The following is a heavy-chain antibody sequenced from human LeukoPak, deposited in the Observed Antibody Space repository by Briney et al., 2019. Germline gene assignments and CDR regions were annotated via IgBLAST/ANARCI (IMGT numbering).Heavy chain of an antibody. CDR2: INPNSGGT. J-gene: IGHJ4*02. D-gene: IGHD3-22*01. V-gene: IGHV1-2*02. CDR3: ARATYDSSGSAGY. Sequence: ASVKVSCKACGYTFTGYYMHLVRQAPGQGLEWMGWINPNSGGTNYAQKFQGRVTMTRDTSISTAYMELSRLRSDDTAVYYCARATYDSSGSAGYWGQGTLVTVSS. CDR1: GYTFTGYY.